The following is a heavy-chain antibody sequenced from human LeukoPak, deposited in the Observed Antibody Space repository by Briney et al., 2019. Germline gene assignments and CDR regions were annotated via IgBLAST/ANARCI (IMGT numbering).Heavy chain of an antibody. V-gene: IGHV1-2*06. J-gene: IGHJ3*02. CDR2: INPNSGGT. D-gene: IGHD3-22*01. CDR1: GYTFTRYY. Sequence: ASVKVSCKASGYTFTRYYMHWVRQAPGQGLEWMGRINPNSGGTNYAQKFQGRVTRTRDTSISTAYMELSRLRSDDTAVYYCARPITMIGEPKRNDAFDIWGQGTMVTVSS. CDR3: ARPITMIGEPKRNDAFDI.